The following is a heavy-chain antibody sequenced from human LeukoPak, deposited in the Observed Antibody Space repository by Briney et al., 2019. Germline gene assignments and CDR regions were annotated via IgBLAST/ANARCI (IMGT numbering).Heavy chain of an antibody. Sequence: GGSLRLSCAASGFTFITYSMNWVRQAPGKGLEWVSYISGSGSTVYYADSVKGRFTISRDNAKNSLFLQINILRAEDTAVYYCARELYGDYAGDYWGQGTLVTVSS. CDR2: ISGSGSTV. D-gene: IGHD4-17*01. V-gene: IGHV3-48*04. CDR3: ARELYGDYAGDY. J-gene: IGHJ4*02. CDR1: GFTFITYS.